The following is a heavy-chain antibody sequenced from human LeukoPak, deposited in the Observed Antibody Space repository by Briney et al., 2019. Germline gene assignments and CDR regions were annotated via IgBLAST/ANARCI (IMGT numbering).Heavy chain of an antibody. CDR2: MWYDGRNK. V-gene: IGHV3-33*01. Sequence: GGSLRLSCAASGFTLSSFGLVWVRQAPGKGLEWVTLMWYDGRNKYYADSVKGRFTISRDNSKNTVYLQMNSLRGEDTAVYYCARVGDMEAFDIWGQGTRVTVSS. D-gene: IGHD3-16*01. CDR3: ARVGDMEAFDI. J-gene: IGHJ3*02. CDR1: GFTLSSFG.